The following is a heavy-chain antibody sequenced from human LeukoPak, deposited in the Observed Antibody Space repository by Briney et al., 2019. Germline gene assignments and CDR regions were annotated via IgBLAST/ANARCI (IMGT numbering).Heavy chain of an antibody. Sequence: GASLKISCKGSGSSFTSYWTAWVRPMPGKGLEWMGIIYLGDTDTRYSPSFEGQVTISADKSISTAYLQWSSLKASDTAMYYCATEGTYYYDSSGSQLGGNDAFDIWGQGTRVTVSS. CDR1: GSSFTSYW. J-gene: IGHJ3*02. CDR3: ATEGTYYYDSSGSQLGGNDAFDI. CDR2: IYLGDTDT. D-gene: IGHD3-22*01. V-gene: IGHV5-51*01.